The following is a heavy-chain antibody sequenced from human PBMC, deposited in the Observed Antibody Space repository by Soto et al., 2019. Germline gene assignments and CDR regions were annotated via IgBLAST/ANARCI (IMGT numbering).Heavy chain of an antibody. Sequence: PGGSLRLSCAASGFTVSSNYMSWVRQAPGKGLEWVSVIYSGGSTYYADSVKGRFTISRDNSKNTLYLQMNSLRAEDTAVYYCARAKSLYCSGGSCRSNYYYYGMDVWGQGTTVTVSS. CDR1: GFTVSSNY. J-gene: IGHJ6*02. CDR2: IYSGGST. CDR3: ARAKSLYCSGGSCRSNYYYYGMDV. V-gene: IGHV3-53*01. D-gene: IGHD2-15*01.